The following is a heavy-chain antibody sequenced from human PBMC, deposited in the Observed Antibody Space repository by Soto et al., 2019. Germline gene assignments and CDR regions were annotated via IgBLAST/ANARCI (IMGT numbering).Heavy chain of an antibody. J-gene: IGHJ4*02. CDR1: GFTFSSYS. Sequence: GESLKISCAASGFTFSSYSMNWVRQAPGKGLEWVSYISSSSSTIYYADSVKGRFTISRDNAKNSLYLQMNSLRDEDTAVYYCARANCSGGSCYYFDYWGQGTLVTVSS. CDR3: ARANCSGGSCYYFDY. D-gene: IGHD2-15*01. V-gene: IGHV3-48*02. CDR2: ISSSSSTI.